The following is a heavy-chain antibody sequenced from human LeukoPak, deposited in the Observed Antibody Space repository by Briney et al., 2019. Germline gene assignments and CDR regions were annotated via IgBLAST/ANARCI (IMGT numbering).Heavy chain of an antibody. CDR1: GGSISSYS. J-gene: IGHJ4*02. CDR2: IYYTGST. Sequence: TSETLSLICTVSGGSISSYSWSWLRQPPGKGLEWIGYIYYTGSTNYNPSLKSRVTISVDTSKNQFSLKLSSVTAADTAVYYCGRSNDYGDYKTDYWGQGTLVAVSS. CDR3: GRSNDYGDYKTDY. D-gene: IGHD4-17*01. V-gene: IGHV4-59*12.